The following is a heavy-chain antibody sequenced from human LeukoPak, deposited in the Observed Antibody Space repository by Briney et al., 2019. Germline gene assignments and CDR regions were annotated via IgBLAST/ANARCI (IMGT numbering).Heavy chain of an antibody. Sequence: GGSLRLSCAASGFTFSRYLMSWVRQAPGKGLEWVANIKQDGSEKYFVDSVKGRFTISRDNAKNSLYLQMNSLRAEDTAVYYCAKDKGYGSGSYVYYFDYWGQGTLVTVSS. D-gene: IGHD3-10*01. V-gene: IGHV3-7*03. CDR3: AKDKGYGSGSYVYYFDY. CDR2: IKQDGSEK. J-gene: IGHJ4*02. CDR1: GFTFSRYL.